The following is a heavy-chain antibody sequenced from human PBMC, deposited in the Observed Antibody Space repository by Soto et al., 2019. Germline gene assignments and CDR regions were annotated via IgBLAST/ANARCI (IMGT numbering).Heavy chain of an antibody. Sequence: QVHLVQSGAEVKKPGASVKVSCKASGYTFTSYGITWVRQAPGQGLEWMGWISAHNGNTDYAQKLQGRVIVTRDTSTSTAYMELRSKISDDTAVYYCARGRCGDYWGQGALVTVSS. CDR3: ARGRCGDY. CDR2: ISAHNGNT. J-gene: IGHJ4*02. V-gene: IGHV1-18*01. CDR1: GYTFTSYG.